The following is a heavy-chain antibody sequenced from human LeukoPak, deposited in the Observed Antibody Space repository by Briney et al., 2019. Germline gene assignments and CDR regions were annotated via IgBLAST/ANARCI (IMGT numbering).Heavy chain of an antibody. D-gene: IGHD1-26*01. J-gene: IGHJ6*02. Sequence: PSETLSLTCTVSGDSISSYYWSWIRQPPGKGLEWIGYIYYSGSTNYNPSLKSRVTISVDTSKNQFSLKLSSVTAADTAVYYCARLIVGATTGSHYYYGMDVWGQGTTVTVSS. CDR3: ARLIVGATTGSHYYYGMDV. V-gene: IGHV4-59*01. CDR2: IYYSGST. CDR1: GDSISSYY.